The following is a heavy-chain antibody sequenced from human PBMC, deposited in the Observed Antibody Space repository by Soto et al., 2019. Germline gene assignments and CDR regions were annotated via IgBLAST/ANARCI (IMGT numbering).Heavy chain of an antibody. V-gene: IGHV3-23*01. Sequence: PGGSLRLSCAASGFTFSSYAMSWVRQAPGKGLEWVSAISGSGGSTYYADSVKGRFTISRDNSKNTLYLQMNSLRAEDTAVYYCAKDKARLRQTYYFDYWGQGTLVTVSS. J-gene: IGHJ4*02. CDR2: ISGSGGST. CDR1: GFTFSSYA. CDR3: AKDKARLRQTYYFDY. D-gene: IGHD4-17*01.